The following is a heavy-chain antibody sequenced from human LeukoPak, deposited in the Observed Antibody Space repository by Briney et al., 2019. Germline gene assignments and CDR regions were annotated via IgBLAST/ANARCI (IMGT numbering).Heavy chain of an antibody. V-gene: IGHV3-20*04. Sequence: GGSLRLSCAASGFTFDDYGMSWVRQAPGKGLEWVSGINWNGGSTGYADSVKGRFTISRDNAKNSLYLQMNSLRAEDTALYYCAREGAYGSGRYFDYWDQGTLVTVSS. CDR2: INWNGGST. D-gene: IGHD3-10*01. J-gene: IGHJ4*02. CDR3: AREGAYGSGRYFDY. CDR1: GFTFDDYG.